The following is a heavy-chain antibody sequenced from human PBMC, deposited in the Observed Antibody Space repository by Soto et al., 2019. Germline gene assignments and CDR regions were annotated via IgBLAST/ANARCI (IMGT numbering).Heavy chain of an antibody. V-gene: IGHV3-23*01. Sequence: PGGSLRLSCAASGFTFSSYAMSWVRQAPGKGLEWVSAISGSGGSTYYADSVKGRFTISRDNSKNTLYLQMNSLRAEDTAVYYYAKGDYYYDSSGYPGPNWFDPWGQGTLVTVSS. D-gene: IGHD3-22*01. CDR2: ISGSGGST. CDR1: GFTFSSYA. CDR3: AKGDYYYDSSGYPGPNWFDP. J-gene: IGHJ5*02.